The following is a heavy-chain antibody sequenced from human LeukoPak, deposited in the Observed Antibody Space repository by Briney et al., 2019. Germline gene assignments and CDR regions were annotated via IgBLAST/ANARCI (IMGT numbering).Heavy chain of an antibody. D-gene: IGHD6-13*01. CDR2: IYYSGST. Sequence: SETLSLTCTVSGGSISSGGHYWSWIRQHPGKGLEWIGYIYYSGSTNYNPSLKSRVTISVDTSKNQFSLKLSSVTAADTAVYYCARHLTSVAGRENAFDIWGQGTMVTVSS. V-gene: IGHV4-61*08. CDR1: GGSISSGGHY. J-gene: IGHJ3*02. CDR3: ARHLTSVAGRENAFDI.